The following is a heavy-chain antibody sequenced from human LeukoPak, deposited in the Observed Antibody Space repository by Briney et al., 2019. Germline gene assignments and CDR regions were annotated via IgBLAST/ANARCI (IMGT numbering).Heavy chain of an antibody. CDR1: GGSFSGYY. CDR2: INHSGST. D-gene: IGHD6-13*01. V-gene: IGHV4-34*01. CDR3: ARTYSSSWYFAFDI. J-gene: IGHJ3*02. Sequence: SETLSLTCAVYGGSFSGYYWSWIRQPPGKGLEWIGEINHSGSTNYNPSLKSRVTISVDTSKNQFSLKLSSVTAADTAVYYCARTYSSSWYFAFDIWGQGTMVTVSS.